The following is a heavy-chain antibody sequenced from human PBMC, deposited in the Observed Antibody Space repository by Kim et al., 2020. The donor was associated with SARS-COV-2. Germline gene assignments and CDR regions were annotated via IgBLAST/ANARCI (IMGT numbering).Heavy chain of an antibody. CDR1: GYTFTSYA. J-gene: IGHJ5*02. V-gene: IGHV1-3*01. D-gene: IGHD3-10*01. CDR3: ARDGLEYYYGYGVWFDP. Sequence: ASVKVSCKASGYTFTSYAMHWVRQAPGQRLEWMGWINAGNGNTKYSQKFQGRVTITRDTSASTAYMELSSLRSEDTAVYYCARDGLEYYYGYGVWFDPWGQGTLVTVSS. CDR2: INAGNGNT.